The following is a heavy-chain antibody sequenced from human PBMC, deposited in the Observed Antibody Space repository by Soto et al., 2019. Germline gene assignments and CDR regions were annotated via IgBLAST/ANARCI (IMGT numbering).Heavy chain of an antibody. CDR1: GGSINTFY. Sequence: SETLSLTCTVSGGSINTFYWSWVRQPAGKGLEWIGRIFSSGSTSFNPSLESRVAMSVDTSKNRFSLNLSSVTAADMAVYYCAREGSYSAYNFTHGIQLWSFDFWGQGALVTVSS. J-gene: IGHJ4*02. CDR3: AREGSYSAYNFTHGIQLWSFDF. CDR2: IFSSGST. V-gene: IGHV4-4*07. D-gene: IGHD5-12*01.